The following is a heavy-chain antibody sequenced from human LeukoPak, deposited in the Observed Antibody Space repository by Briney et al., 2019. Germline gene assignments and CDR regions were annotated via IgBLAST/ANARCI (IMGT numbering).Heavy chain of an antibody. D-gene: IGHD7-27*01. CDR2: INHSGST. Sequence: PSETLSLTCTVSGGSISGYYWSWIRQPPGKGLEWIGEINHSGSTNYNPSLKSRVTISVDTSKNQFSLKLSSVTAADTAVYYCARPLGDWGQGTLVTVSS. CDR3: ARPLGD. J-gene: IGHJ4*02. V-gene: IGHV4-34*01. CDR1: GGSISGYY.